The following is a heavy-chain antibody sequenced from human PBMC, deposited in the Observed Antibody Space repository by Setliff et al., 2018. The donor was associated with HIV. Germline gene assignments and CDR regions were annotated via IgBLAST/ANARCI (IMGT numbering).Heavy chain of an antibody. V-gene: IGHV4-61*05. CDR1: GGSIRSSSNQ. D-gene: IGHD6-6*01. J-gene: IGHJ4*02. CDR2: IYTSGNT. CDR3: ASTSSLGSSFDY. Sequence: TSETLSLTCTVSGGSIRSSSNQWGWIRQPPGKGLEWIGYIYTSGNTNYDPSLKSRVTISVDTSKNQFSLKLSSVTAADTAVYYCASTSSLGSSFDYWGQGTLVTVSS.